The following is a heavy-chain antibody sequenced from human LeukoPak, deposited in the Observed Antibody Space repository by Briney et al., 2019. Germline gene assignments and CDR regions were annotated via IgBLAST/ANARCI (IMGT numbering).Heavy chain of an antibody. Sequence: SETLSLTCTVSGGSISSGDYYWSWIRQPPGKGLEWIGYIYYSGSTYYNPSLKSRVTISVDTSKNQFSLKLSSATAADTAVYYCRVLRERVPDGYFDLWGRGTLVTVSS. CDR3: RVLRERVPDGYFDL. J-gene: IGHJ2*01. V-gene: IGHV4-30-4*08. D-gene: IGHD2-2*01. CDR2: IYYSGST. CDR1: GGSISSGDYY.